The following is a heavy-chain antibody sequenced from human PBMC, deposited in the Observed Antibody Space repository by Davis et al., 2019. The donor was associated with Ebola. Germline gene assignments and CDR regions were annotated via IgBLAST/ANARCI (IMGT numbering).Heavy chain of an antibody. V-gene: IGHV3-30*18. CDR2: ISYDGSNK. D-gene: IGHD1-1*01. CDR1: GFTFSRYG. J-gene: IGHJ4*02. CDR3: AKDLPGTAIDY. Sequence: GESLKISCAASGFTFSRYGLHWVRQAPGKGLEWVAVISYDGSNKYYADSVKGRFTISRDNSKNTLYLQMNSLRAEDTAVYYCAKDLPGTAIDYWGQGTLVTVSS.